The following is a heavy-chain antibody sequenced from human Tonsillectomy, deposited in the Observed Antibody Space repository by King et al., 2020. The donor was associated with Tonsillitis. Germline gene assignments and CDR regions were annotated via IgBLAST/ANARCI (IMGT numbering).Heavy chain of an antibody. J-gene: IGHJ4*02. CDR2: IYYSGST. V-gene: IGHV4-39*01. CDR3: AKSSGRREWCFDH. CDR1: GGSISSSSYY. Sequence: QLQESGPGLVKPSETLSLTCTVSGGSISSSSYYWGWIRQPPGKGLEWIGSIYYSGSTYYNPSLKSRVTISVDTSKNQFSLKLSSVTAADTAVYYCAKSSGRREWCFDHWGQGTLVTVSS. D-gene: IGHD2-15*01.